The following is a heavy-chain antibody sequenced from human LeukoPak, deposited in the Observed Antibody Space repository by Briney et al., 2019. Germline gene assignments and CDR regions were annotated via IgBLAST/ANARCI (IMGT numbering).Heavy chain of an antibody. J-gene: IGHJ1*01. V-gene: IGHV1-18*01. CDR1: GYTFTSYG. CDR3: ATDREYCSSTSCYYRIAEYFQH. CDR2: ISAYNGNT. Sequence: ASVKVSCKASGYTFTSYGISWVRQAPGQGLEWMGWISAYNGNTNYAQKLQGRVTMTTDTSTSTAYMELSSLRSEDTAVYYCATDREYCSSTSCYYRIAEYFQHWGQGTLVTVSS. D-gene: IGHD2-2*01.